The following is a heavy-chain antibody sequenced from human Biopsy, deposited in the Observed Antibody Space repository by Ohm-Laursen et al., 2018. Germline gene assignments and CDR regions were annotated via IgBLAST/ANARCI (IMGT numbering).Heavy chain of an antibody. V-gene: IGHV4-31*01. Sequence: SQTLSLTCTVSGGSISSGGSYWSWIRQRPGKGLEGIGNIFNSANTYYNPSLKNLITISGDTSKNQFSLKLNSVTAADTAVYYCARGDYFDSNGYFWFDPWGQGTLVTVSS. CDR2: IFNSANT. D-gene: IGHD3-22*01. J-gene: IGHJ5*02. CDR1: GGSISSGGSY. CDR3: ARGDYFDSNGYFWFDP.